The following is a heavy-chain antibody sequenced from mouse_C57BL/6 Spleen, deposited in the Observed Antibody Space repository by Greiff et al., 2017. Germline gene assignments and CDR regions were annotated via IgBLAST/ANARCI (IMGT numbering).Heavy chain of an antibody. Sequence: EVKLVESGGGLVQPGGSLKLSCAASGFTFSDYYMYWVRQTPEKRLEWVAYISNGGGSTYYPDTVKGRFTISRDNAKNTLYLQMSRLKSEDTAMYYCASSHYGNNIDYWGQGTTLTVSS. CDR2: ISNGGGST. CDR3: ASSHYGNNIDY. V-gene: IGHV5-12*01. J-gene: IGHJ2*01. D-gene: IGHD2-1*01. CDR1: GFTFSDYY.